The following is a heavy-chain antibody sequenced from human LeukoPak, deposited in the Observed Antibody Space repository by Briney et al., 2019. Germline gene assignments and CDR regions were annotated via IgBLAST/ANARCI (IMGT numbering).Heavy chain of an antibody. D-gene: IGHD2-15*01. CDR3: TRHPAEGDY. J-gene: IGHJ4*02. V-gene: IGHV3-11*03. Sequence: PGGSLRLSCAASGFTSSDFYMSCIRQAPGNGLESVSYISCSSSNTNYADSVKGRFTISRDNAKNSLYLQMNSLRAEDTAVYYCTRHPAEGDYWGQGTLVTVSS. CDR1: GFTSSDFY. CDR2: ISCSSSNT.